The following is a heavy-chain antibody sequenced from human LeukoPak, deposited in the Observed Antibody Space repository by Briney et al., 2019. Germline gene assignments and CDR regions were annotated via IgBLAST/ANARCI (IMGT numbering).Heavy chain of an antibody. Sequence: PSETLSLTCTVSGGSIRSYYWSWIRQPPGKGLEWIGYISYSGSTNYNPSLKSRVSISVDTSKNQFSLKLSSVTAADTAVYYCARPNFNDYIIDYWGQGTLVTVCS. D-gene: IGHD4-11*01. V-gene: IGHV4-59*08. CDR2: ISYSGST. J-gene: IGHJ4*02. CDR3: ARPNFNDYIIDY. CDR1: GGSIRSYY.